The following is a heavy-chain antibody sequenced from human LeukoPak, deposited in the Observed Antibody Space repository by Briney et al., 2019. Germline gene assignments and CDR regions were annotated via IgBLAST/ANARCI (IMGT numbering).Heavy chain of an antibody. D-gene: IGHD3-3*01. CDR2: NNPNSGGT. V-gene: IGHV1-2*02. CDR3: ARASTYDFWSGYFGSYYYYMDV. J-gene: IGHJ6*03. Sequence: ASVKVSCKASGYTFTGYYMHWVRQAPGQGLEWMGWNNPNSGGTNYARKFQGRVTMTRDTSISTAYMELSRLRSDDTAVYYCARASTYDFWSGYFGSYYYYMDVWGKGTTVTVSS. CDR1: GYTFTGYY.